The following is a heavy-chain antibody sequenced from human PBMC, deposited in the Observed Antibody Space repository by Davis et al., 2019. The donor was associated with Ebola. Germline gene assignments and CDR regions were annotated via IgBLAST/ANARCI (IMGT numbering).Heavy chain of an antibody. J-gene: IGHJ4*02. V-gene: IGHV4-30-4*01. CDR2: IYYSGST. CDR3: ARRGYSGYHDY. CDR1: GDSISSGNYY. D-gene: IGHD5-12*01. Sequence: MPSETLSLTCSVSGDSISSGNYYWSWIRQPPGKGLEWIGYIYYSGSTYYNPSLKSRITISVDTSKNQFSLKLNSVTGADTAVYYCARRGYSGYHDYWGQGTLVTVSS.